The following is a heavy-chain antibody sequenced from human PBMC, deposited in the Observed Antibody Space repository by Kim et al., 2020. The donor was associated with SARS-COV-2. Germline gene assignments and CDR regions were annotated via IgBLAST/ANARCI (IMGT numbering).Heavy chain of an antibody. Sequence: SVKVSCKASGGTFSSYAISWVRQAPGQGLEWMGGIIPIFGTANYAQKFQGRVTITADESTSTAYMELSSLRSEDTAVYYCARNYGGNGNDAFDIWGQGTMVTVSS. V-gene: IGHV1-69*13. D-gene: IGHD4-17*01. J-gene: IGHJ3*02. CDR3: ARNYGGNGNDAFDI. CDR2: IIPIFGTA. CDR1: GGTFSSYA.